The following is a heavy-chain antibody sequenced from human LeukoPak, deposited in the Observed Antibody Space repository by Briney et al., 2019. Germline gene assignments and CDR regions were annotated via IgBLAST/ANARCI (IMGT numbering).Heavy chain of an antibody. CDR3: AKGGDTAMIRFTYYGY. V-gene: IGHV3-23*01. J-gene: IGHJ4*02. CDR2: ISGSGGST. CDR1: GFTFSSYA. D-gene: IGHD5-18*01. Sequence: GGSLRLSCAASGFTFSSYAMSWVRQAPGKGLEWVSAISGSGGSTYYADSVKGRFTISRDNSKNTLYLQMSSLRAEDTAVYYCAKGGDTAMIRFTYYGYWGQGTLVTVSS.